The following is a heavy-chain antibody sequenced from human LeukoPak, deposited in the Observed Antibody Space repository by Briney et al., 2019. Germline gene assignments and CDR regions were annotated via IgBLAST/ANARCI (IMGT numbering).Heavy chain of an antibody. J-gene: IGHJ6*03. V-gene: IGHV1-18*01. CDR2: ISAYNGNT. CDR3: ARGEPKRYCSGGSCYYYYYMDV. Sequence: ASVKVSCKASGYTFTSYGISWVRQAPGQGLEWMGWISAYNGNTNYAQKLRGRVTMTRDTSISTAYMELRSLRSDDTAVYYCARGEPKRYCSGGSCYYYYYMDVWGKGTTVTVSS. D-gene: IGHD2-15*01. CDR1: GYTFTSYG.